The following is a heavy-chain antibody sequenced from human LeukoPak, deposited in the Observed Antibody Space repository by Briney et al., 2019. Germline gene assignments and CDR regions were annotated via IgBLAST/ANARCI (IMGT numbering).Heavy chain of an antibody. Sequence: PGGSLRLSCAASGLTFSSYVMSWVRQAPGKGLEWVSAISGSGGSTYYADSVKGRFTISRDNSKNTLYLQMNSLRAEDTAVYYCAKDHPTTEYYYYGMDVWGQGTTVTVSS. CDR1: GLTFSSYV. CDR2: ISGSGGST. CDR3: AKDHPTTEYYYYGMDV. D-gene: IGHD4-17*01. V-gene: IGHV3-23*01. J-gene: IGHJ6*02.